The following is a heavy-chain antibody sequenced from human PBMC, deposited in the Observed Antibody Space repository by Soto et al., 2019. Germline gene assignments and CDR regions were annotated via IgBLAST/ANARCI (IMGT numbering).Heavy chain of an antibody. D-gene: IGHD3-16*01. Sequence: GGSLRLSCAASGFTFSSYAMSWVRQAPGKGLEWVSAISGSGGSTYYADSVKGRFTISRDNSKNTLYLQMNSLRAEDQAVYYCVKEARSDRVMFPLCSFYIWGQGKRVTVSS. CDR2: ISGSGGST. J-gene: IGHJ3*02. CDR1: GFTFSSYA. CDR3: VKEARSDRVMFPLCSFYI. V-gene: IGHV3-23*01.